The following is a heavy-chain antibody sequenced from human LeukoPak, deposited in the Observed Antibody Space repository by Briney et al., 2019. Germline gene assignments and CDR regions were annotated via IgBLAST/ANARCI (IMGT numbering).Heavy chain of an antibody. Sequence: ASVKVSFKASGYTFTSYYMHWVRQAPGQGLEGMGIINPSGGSTSYAQKFQGRVTMTRDTSTSTVYMELGSLRSEDTAVYYCARDFGRRYSSVCSDYWGQGTLVTVSS. CDR1: GYTFTSYY. D-gene: IGHD6-19*01. J-gene: IGHJ4*02. CDR2: INPSGGST. CDR3: ARDFGRRYSSVCSDY. V-gene: IGHV1-46*01.